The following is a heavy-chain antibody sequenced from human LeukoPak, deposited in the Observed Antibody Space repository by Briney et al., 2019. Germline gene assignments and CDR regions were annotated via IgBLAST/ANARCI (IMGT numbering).Heavy chain of an antibody. CDR1: GGSISSYC. J-gene: IGHJ3*02. Sequence: PSETLSLTCTVSGGSISSYCWSWIRQPPGKGLEWIGYIYYSGSTNYNPSLKSRVTISVDTSKNQFSLKLSSVTAADTAVYYCARTTVTTLVVNAFDIWGQGTMVTVSS. CDR3: ARTTVTTLVVNAFDI. D-gene: IGHD4-17*01. CDR2: IYYSGST. V-gene: IGHV4-59*08.